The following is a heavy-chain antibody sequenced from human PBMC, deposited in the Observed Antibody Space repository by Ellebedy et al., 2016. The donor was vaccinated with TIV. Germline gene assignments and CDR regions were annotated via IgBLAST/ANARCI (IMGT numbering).Heavy chain of an antibody. V-gene: IGHV3-15*01. CDR3: STSSYDDNVWGSNRHALDI. Sequence: GESLKIPCAASGLTFINDWMSWVRQAPGKGLEWDGRIKSKTDSVTTDSAAPVNGRFTISRDDSRTTLYLQVNSLKTEDTAVYYCSTSSYDDNVWGSNRHALDIWGQGTKVTRSS. D-gene: IGHD3-16*02. CDR2: IKSKTDSVTT. CDR1: GLTFINDW. J-gene: IGHJ3*02.